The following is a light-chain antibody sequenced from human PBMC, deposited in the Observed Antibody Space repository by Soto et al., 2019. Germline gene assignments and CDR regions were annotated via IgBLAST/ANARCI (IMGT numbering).Light chain of an antibody. CDR3: QQYSNWPT. J-gene: IGKJ5*01. CDR1: ESVFGY. Sequence: EVVLTQSPATLSLSPGERATLSCRASESVFGYLAWYQHKPGQAPRLLIYDASNRATGVPARFSGSGSGTDFTLTISSLQSEDSALYYCQQYSNWPTFGQGTRLEIK. CDR2: DAS. V-gene: IGKV3-11*01.